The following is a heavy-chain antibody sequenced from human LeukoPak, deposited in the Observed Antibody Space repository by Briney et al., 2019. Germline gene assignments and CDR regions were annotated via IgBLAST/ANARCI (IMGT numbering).Heavy chain of an antibody. CDR1: GFTFSNYG. Sequence: GGSLRLSCAASGFTFSNYGMHWVRQAPRKGLEWVVVISYDGSNKYYADSVKGRFTISRDNSKNTLYLQMNSLRAEDTAVYYCANGYYYGSGSYYKEAFDIWGQGTMVTVSS. D-gene: IGHD3-10*01. J-gene: IGHJ3*02. V-gene: IGHV3-30*18. CDR2: ISYDGSNK. CDR3: ANGYYYGSGSYYKEAFDI.